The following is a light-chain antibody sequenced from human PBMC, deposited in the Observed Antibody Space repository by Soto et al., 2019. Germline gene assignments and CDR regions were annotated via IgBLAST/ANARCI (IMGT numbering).Light chain of an antibody. CDR2: GAS. CDR3: QQHNSWPWT. Sequence: DIPLTQSPSILSASVGDRVTITCRASQRIATWLAWYQHQPGSAPKLLIYGASTLQSGVPSRFSGSGSGAEFTLTIDNLQPEDFAVYYCQQHNSWPWTFGQGTKVDIK. V-gene: IGKV1-5*01. CDR1: QRIATW. J-gene: IGKJ1*01.